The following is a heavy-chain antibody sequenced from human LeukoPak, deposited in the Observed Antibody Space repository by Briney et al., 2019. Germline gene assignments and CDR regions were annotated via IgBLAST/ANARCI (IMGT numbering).Heavy chain of an antibody. CDR1: GYTFTSYY. D-gene: IGHD6-13*01. Sequence: ASVKVSCKASGYTFTSYYLHWVRQAPGQGLEWMGIINPSGGSTSYAQKFQGRVAMTRDTSTSTVYMELSSLRSEDTAVYYCAKGPGYSSSWSYYFDYWGQGTPVTVSS. J-gene: IGHJ4*02. CDR3: AKGPGYSSSWSYYFDY. CDR2: INPSGGST. V-gene: IGHV1-46*01.